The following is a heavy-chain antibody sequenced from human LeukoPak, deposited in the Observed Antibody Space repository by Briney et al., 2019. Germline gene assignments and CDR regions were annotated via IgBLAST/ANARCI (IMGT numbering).Heavy chain of an antibody. D-gene: IGHD5-18*01. CDR3: ARGQVGYSYGYIPYYYYYMDV. J-gene: IGHJ6*03. Sequence: SETLSLTCTVSGGSISSSSYYWGWIRQPPGKGLEWIGSIYYSGSTYYNPSLKSRVTISVDTSKNQFSLKLSSVTAADTAVYYCARGQVGYSYGYIPYYYYYMDVWGKGTTVTVSS. V-gene: IGHV4-39*07. CDR1: GGSISSSSYY. CDR2: IYYSGST.